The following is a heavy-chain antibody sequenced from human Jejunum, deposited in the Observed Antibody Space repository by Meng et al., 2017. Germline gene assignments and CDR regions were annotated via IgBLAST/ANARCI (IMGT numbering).Heavy chain of an antibody. J-gene: IGHJ4*02. Sequence: SQTLSLTCAISGDSVSSNSVAWNWIRQSPSRGLEWLGKTYYRSKWYNDYAVSVKSRMTVNPDTSKNQFSLQLNSVTPEDTAVYYCARQYMGAFDYWGQGTLVTVSS. V-gene: IGHV6-1*01. CDR1: GDSVSSNSVA. D-gene: IGHD3-16*01. CDR3: ARQYMGAFDY. CDR2: TYYRSKWYN.